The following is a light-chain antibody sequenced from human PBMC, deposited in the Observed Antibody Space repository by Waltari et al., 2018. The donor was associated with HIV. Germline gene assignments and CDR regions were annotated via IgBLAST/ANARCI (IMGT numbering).Light chain of an antibody. CDR1: QTVNNK. CDR2: DAS. J-gene: IGKJ3*01. CDR3: QQSFSYPLT. Sequence: DIQMTQSPSSLSASVGDSVTITCRASQTVNNKLNWYQQKPGEAPKVVIYDASTLQSGVPSRFRGGGSWTVFTLTITSLQLDDFATYFCQQSFSYPLTFGPGTKVDI. V-gene: IGKV1-39*01.